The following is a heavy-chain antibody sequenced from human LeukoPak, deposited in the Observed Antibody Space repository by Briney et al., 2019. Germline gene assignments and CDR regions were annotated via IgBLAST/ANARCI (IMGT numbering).Heavy chain of an antibody. D-gene: IGHD4-17*01. J-gene: IGHJ4*02. V-gene: IGHV1-69*13. CDR1: GYTFTSYG. Sequence: GASVKVSCKASGYTFTSYGISWVRQAPGQGLEWMGGIIPIFSTANYAQKFQGRVTITADESTSTAYMELSSLRSEDTAVYYCATSPEPRLRKFDYWGQGTLVTVSS. CDR3: ATSPEPRLRKFDY. CDR2: IIPIFSTA.